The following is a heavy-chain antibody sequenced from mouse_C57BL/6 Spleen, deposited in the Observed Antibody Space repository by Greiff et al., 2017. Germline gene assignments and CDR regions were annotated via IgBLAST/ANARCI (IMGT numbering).Heavy chain of an antibody. CDR2: INPSSGYT. Sequence: VQRVESGAELARPGASVKMSCKASGYTFTSYTMHWVKQRPGQGLEWIGYINPSSGYTKYNQKFKDKATLTANKSSSTAYMQLSSLSSEDSAVDNCYYYGSSPWAMDYWGQGTSVTVSS. J-gene: IGHJ4*01. CDR3: YYYGSSPWAMDY. CDR1: GYTFTSYT. V-gene: IGHV1-4*01. D-gene: IGHD1-1*01.